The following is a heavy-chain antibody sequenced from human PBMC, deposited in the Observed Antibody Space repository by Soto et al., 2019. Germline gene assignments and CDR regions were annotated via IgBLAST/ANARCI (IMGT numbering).Heavy chain of an antibody. CDR1: GGTFSSYA. CDR3: ASTYDSSGYYPGNNWFDP. V-gene: IGHV1-69*01. CDR2: IIPIFGST. D-gene: IGHD3-22*01. J-gene: IGHJ5*02. Sequence: QVQLVQSGAEVKKPGSSVKVSCKASGGTFSSYAISWVRQAPGQGLEWMGGIIPIFGSTNYAQNFQGRVTITADESTSTAYMELSSLRSEDTAVYYCASTYDSSGYYPGNNWFDPWGQGTLVTVSS.